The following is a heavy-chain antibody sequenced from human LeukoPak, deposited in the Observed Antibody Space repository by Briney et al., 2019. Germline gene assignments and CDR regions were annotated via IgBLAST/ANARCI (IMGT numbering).Heavy chain of an antibody. J-gene: IGHJ4*02. CDR3: ARGFRIAAAGTVGY. D-gene: IGHD6-13*01. CDR2: INHSGST. V-gene: IGHV4-34*01. Sequence: PSETLSLTCAVYGGSFSGYYWSWLRQPPGKGLVWIGEINHSGSTNYNPSLKSRVTISVDTSKNQFSLKLSSVTAADTAVYYCARGFRIAAAGTVGYWGQGTLVTVSS. CDR1: GGSFSGYY.